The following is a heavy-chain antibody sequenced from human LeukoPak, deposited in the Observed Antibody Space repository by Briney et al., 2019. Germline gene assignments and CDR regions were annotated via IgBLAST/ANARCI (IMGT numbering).Heavy chain of an antibody. CDR3: ARDRFHIVLMVYAIFDY. CDR2: ISSSSSTI. J-gene: IGHJ4*02. CDR1: GFTFSSYS. D-gene: IGHD2-8*01. V-gene: IGHV3-48*01. Sequence: SGGSLRLSCAASGFTFSSYSMNWVRQAPGKGLEWVSYISSSSSTIYYADSVKGRFTISRDNAKNSLYLQMNSLRAEDTAVYYCARDRFHIVLMVYAIFDYWGQGTLVTVSS.